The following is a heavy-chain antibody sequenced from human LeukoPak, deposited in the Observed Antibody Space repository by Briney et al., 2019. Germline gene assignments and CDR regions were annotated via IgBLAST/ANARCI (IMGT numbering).Heavy chain of an antibody. CDR3: GRSYCANGACYSVDY. J-gene: IGHJ4*02. CDR2: TYHRSKWNS. V-gene: IGHV6-1*01. CDR1: GDSVSSNSAA. D-gene: IGHD2-8*01. Sequence: SQTLSLTRAISGDSVSSNSAAWNWIRQSPSRGLEWLGRTYHRSKWNSDYAISVRSRITINPDTSKNQFSLQLNSVTPEDTAVYYCGRSYCANGACYSVDYWGQGTLVTVSS.